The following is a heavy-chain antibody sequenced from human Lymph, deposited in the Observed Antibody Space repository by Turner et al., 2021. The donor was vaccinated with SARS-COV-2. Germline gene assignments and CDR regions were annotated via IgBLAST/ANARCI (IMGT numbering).Heavy chain of an antibody. D-gene: IGHD3-10*01. J-gene: IGHJ4*02. CDR3: EKGLRFGELPAADH. CDR2: IWYDGRNK. V-gene: IGHV3-33*06. Sequence: QVQLVESGRGVVQPGRSLRLSGAASGFTFSSNGMHWVRQAPGKWRGWVAVIWYDGRNKYYSDSVKGRFTISRDNSKNTLYLQRNSPGAEDTAVYYCEKGLRFGELPAADHWGQGTLVTVSS. CDR1: GFTFSSNG.